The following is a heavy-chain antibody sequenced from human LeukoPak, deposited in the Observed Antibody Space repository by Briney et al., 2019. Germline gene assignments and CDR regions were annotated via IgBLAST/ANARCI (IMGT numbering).Heavy chain of an antibody. J-gene: IGHJ4*02. CDR2: ISAYNGNT. Sequence: ASVRVSCKASGYTFSSYGISWVRQAPGQGLEWLGYISAYNGNTNYAQKVQGRITMTTDTSTSTAYMEMRSLRSDDTAVYYCARDCSGSSCYWIHWGQGTLVTVSS. CDR3: ARDCSGSSCYWIH. V-gene: IGHV1-18*01. D-gene: IGHD2-15*01. CDR1: GYTFSSYG.